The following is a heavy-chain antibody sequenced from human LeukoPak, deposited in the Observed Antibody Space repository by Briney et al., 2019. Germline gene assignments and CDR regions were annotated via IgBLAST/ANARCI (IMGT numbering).Heavy chain of an antibody. CDR3: ARGGVFGSDSYNGYFDL. CDR1: GFTFSSYS. D-gene: IGHD3-10*01. Sequence: PGGSLRLSCAASGFTFSSYSMNWVRQATGKGLEVVSTIGTVGDTHYPGSVKGRFTISRENAKNSLYLQMNSLRAGDTAVYYCARGGVFGSDSYNGYFDLWGRGTLVTVSS. CDR2: IGTVGDT. V-gene: IGHV3-13*01. J-gene: IGHJ2*01.